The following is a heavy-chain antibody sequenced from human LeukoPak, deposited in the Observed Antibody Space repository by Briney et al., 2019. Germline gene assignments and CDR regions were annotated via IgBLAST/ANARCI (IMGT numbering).Heavy chain of an antibody. D-gene: IGHD5-18*01. CDR3: ASATAMAKGGFDY. Sequence: GASVKVSCKASGYTFTTYGISWVRQAPGQGPEWMGWISGKNGDTKYAQILQDRVTMTTDTSTNTAYMELRNLRSEDTAVYYCASATAMAKGGFDYWGQGTLVTVSS. J-gene: IGHJ4*02. CDR1: GYTFTTYG. V-gene: IGHV1-18*01. CDR2: ISGKNGDT.